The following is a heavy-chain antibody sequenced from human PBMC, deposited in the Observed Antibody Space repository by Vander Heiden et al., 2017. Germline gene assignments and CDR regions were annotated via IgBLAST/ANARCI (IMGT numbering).Heavy chain of an antibody. CDR2: IYYSGNT. CDR3: ASTTSGSYHSPAGY. D-gene: IGHD1-26*01. V-gene: IGHV4-39*01. J-gene: IGHJ4*02. Sequence: QLQLQESGPGLVKPSETLSLSCTVSGGSISSSSYYWGWIRQPPGKGLEWIGSIYYSGNTYYNPSLKSRVTISVDTSKNLFSLNLSSVTAADTAVYYCASTTSGSYHSPAGYWGQGTLVTVSS. CDR1: GGSISSSSYY.